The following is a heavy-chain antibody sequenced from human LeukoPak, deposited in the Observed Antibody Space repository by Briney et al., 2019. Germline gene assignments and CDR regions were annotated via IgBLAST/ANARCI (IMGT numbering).Heavy chain of an antibody. Sequence: GGSLRLSCAASGFTFSSHGMSWVRQAPGKGLEWVSTISGSGDNTYYADSVKGRFTISRDNAKNSLYLQMNSLRAEDTAVYYCARDLGGLAATDGDYWGQGTLVTVSS. CDR3: ARDLGGLAATDGDY. D-gene: IGHD2-15*01. J-gene: IGHJ4*02. V-gene: IGHV3-23*01. CDR1: GFTFSSHG. CDR2: ISGSGDNT.